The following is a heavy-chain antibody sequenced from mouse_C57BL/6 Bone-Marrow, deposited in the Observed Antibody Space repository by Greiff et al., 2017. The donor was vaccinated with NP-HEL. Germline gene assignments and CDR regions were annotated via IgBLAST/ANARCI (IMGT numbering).Heavy chain of an antibody. CDR1: GFSLTSYA. CDR3: ARKTAQATPYAMDY. D-gene: IGHD3-2*02. CDR2: IWTGGGT. V-gene: IGHV2-9-1*01. J-gene: IGHJ4*01. Sequence: QVQLQQSGPGLVAPSQSLSITCTVSGFSLTSYAISWVRQPPGKGLEWLGVIWTGGGTNYNSALKSRLSISKDNSKSQVFLKMNSLQTDDTARYYCARKTAQATPYAMDYWGQGTSVTVSS.